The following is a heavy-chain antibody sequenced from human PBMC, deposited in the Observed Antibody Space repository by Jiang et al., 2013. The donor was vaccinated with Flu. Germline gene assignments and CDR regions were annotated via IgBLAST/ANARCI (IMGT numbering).Heavy chain of an antibody. V-gene: IGHV2-70*13. CDR3: ARTLGGLTSVSKVYFDY. J-gene: IGHJ4*02. D-gene: IGHD3-9*01. CDR2: IDWDDDK. CDR1: GFSLTSPGMC. Sequence: TLTLTCSFSGFSLTSPGMCVSWIRQPPGKALEWLAFIDWDDDKYYSPSLQTRLTISKDTSKHQVVLTMTNMDPVDTATYFCARTLGGLTSVSKVYFDYWGQGALVTVSS.